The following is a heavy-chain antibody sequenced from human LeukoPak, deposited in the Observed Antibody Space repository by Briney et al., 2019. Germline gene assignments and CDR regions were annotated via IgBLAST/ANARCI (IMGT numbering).Heavy chain of an antibody. V-gene: IGHV3-7*01. D-gene: IGHD2-2*01. J-gene: IGHJ4*02. Sequence: QPGGSLRLSCAASGFTFSSYWMSWVRQAPGKGLEWVANIKQDGSEKYYVDSVKGRFTISRDNAKNSLYLQMNSLRAEDTAVYYCARYIVVVPAALYYFDYWGQGTLVTVSS. CDR3: ARYIVVVPAALYYFDY. CDR2: IKQDGSEK. CDR1: GFTFSSYW.